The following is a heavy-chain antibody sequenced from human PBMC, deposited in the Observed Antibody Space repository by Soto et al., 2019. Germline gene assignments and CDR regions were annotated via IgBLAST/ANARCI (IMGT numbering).Heavy chain of an antibody. V-gene: IGHV3-13*05. Sequence: GGSLRLSCAASGFTLSAYDMHWVRQAEGKGLEWVSALGAADDPYYLVSVKGRFTISRENAKNSLYLQMNNLRAGDTAVYYCARAYSGRLPRRADYYYAMDVWGQGTTVTVSS. CDR3: ARAYSGRLPRRADYYYAMDV. D-gene: IGHD2-15*01. CDR1: GFTLSAYD. CDR2: LGAADDP. J-gene: IGHJ6*02.